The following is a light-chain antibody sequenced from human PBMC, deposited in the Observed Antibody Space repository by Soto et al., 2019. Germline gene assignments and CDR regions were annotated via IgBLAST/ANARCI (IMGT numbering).Light chain of an antibody. J-gene: IGKJ4*01. CDR1: QSISTY. V-gene: IGKV3-15*01. CDR3: QQYYNWPLT. Sequence: EIVMTQSPATLSVSPGERATLFCRAMQSISTYLAWYQQKPGQAPKLLIYGPSTRATGIPARFSGSGSGTEFTLTVSSLQSEDFAVYYGQQYYNWPLTFGGGTKVEVK. CDR2: GPS.